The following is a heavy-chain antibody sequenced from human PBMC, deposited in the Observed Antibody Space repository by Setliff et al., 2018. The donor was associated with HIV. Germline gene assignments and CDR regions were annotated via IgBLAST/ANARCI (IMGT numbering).Heavy chain of an antibody. D-gene: IGHD6-13*01. CDR2: VNHNGNI. V-gene: IGHV4-34*01. J-gene: IGHJ4*02. CDR1: GVPFSDYY. Sequence: PSETLSLTCALNGVPFSDYYWNWIRQSPGKGLEWIVEVNHNGNINYNPSLKSRVTVSVDTSKPQFSLKMNSVTAADTAVYYCVTSSSWSSRLNFWGQGTLVTVSS. CDR3: VTSSSWSSRLNF.